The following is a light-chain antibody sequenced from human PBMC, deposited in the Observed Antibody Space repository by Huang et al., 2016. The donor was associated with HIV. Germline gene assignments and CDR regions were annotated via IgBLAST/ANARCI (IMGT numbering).Light chain of an antibody. CDR2: GGS. CDR1: QDINSG. Sequence: DIHMTQSPSSVSASIGDRVTITCRASQDINSGLAWYQHKPGKAPNVLIYGGSTLQSGVPSRFSGTGSGTDFTLTIYSLQPEDASTYYCQQTHSFPWTFGQGTKVEI. V-gene: IGKV1-12*01. J-gene: IGKJ1*01. CDR3: QQTHSFPWT.